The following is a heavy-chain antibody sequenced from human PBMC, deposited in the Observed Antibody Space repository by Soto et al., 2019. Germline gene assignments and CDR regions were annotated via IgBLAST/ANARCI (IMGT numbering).Heavy chain of an antibody. CDR1: GFTFSDYS. CDR3: ARDRAGNNWFDP. V-gene: IGHV3-30-3*01. J-gene: IGHJ5*02. CDR2: LSSDGSNK. D-gene: IGHD3-10*01. Sequence: GGSLRLSCAASGFTFSDYSMHWVRQAPGKGPEWVAVLSSDGSNKYYADSARGRFTISRDNSGNMFYLQMNSLRAEDTALYYCARDRAGNNWFDPWGQGTLVTV.